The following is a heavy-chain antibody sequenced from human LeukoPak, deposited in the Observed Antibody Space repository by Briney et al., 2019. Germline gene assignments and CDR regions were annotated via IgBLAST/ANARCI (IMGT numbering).Heavy chain of an antibody. Sequence: GASVKVSCKASGGTFSSYAISWVRQAPGQGLEWMGGIIPIFGTANYAQKFQGRVTIAADKSTSTAYMELSSLRSEDTAVYYCARTYSGSPGRLDYWGQGTLVTVFS. CDR2: IIPIFGTA. CDR3: ARTYSGSPGRLDY. CDR1: GGTFSSYA. D-gene: IGHD1-26*01. J-gene: IGHJ4*02. V-gene: IGHV1-69*06.